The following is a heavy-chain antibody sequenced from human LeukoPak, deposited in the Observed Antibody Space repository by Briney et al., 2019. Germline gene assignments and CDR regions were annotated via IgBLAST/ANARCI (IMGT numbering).Heavy chain of an antibody. Sequence: PGGSLRLSCAASGFIFSNYAMHWVRQAPGKGLEWVAFIRYDGSNKYYADSVKGRFTISRDNSKNTLYLQMNSLRAEDTAVYYCARDRESYYCTSTSCYLDYWGQGTLVTVSS. D-gene: IGHD2-2*01. V-gene: IGHV3-30*02. CDR1: GFIFSNYA. J-gene: IGHJ4*02. CDR3: ARDRESYYCTSTSCYLDY. CDR2: IRYDGSNK.